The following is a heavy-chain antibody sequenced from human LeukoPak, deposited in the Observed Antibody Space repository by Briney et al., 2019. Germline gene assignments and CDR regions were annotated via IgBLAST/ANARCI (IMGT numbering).Heavy chain of an antibody. J-gene: IGHJ4*02. CDR2: IWYDGSNK. D-gene: IGHD3-3*01. Sequence: GGSLRLSCAASGFTFSTYGMHWVRQAPGKGLEWVALIWYDGSNKYYADSVKGRFTISRDNSKNTLYLQMNSLRAEYTAVYYCAKDLRYYDFWSGLADYWGQGTLVTVSS. V-gene: IGHV3-33*06. CDR1: GFTFSTYG. CDR3: AKDLRYYDFWSGLADY.